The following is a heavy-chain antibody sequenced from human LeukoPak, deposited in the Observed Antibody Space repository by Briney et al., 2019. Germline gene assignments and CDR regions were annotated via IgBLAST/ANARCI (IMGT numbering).Heavy chain of an antibody. CDR1: GGSISSYY. J-gene: IGHJ4*02. V-gene: IGHV4-4*07. CDR2: IYTSGRT. D-gene: IGHD6-13*01. Sequence: SETLSLTCTVSGGSISSYYWSWIRQPAGKGLEWIGRIYTSGRTNYNPSLKSRVTMSVDKSKNQFSLKLSSVTAADTAVYYCARVTMSRSSWYPTPFDYWGQGTLVTVSS. CDR3: ARVTMSRSSWYPTPFDY.